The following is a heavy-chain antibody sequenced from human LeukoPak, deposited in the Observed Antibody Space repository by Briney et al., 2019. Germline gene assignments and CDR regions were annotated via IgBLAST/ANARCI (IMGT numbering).Heavy chain of an antibody. D-gene: IGHD1-26*01. CDR3: ASTIGATQFDY. J-gene: IGHJ4*02. CDR2: ISSSGSTI. V-gene: IGHV3-11*01. Sequence: GGSLRLSCAASGFTFSDYYMSWIRQAPGKGLEWVSYISSSGSTIYYAGSVKGRFTISRDNAKNSLYLQMNSLRAEDTAVYYCASTIGATQFDYWGQGTLVTVSS. CDR1: GFTFSDYY.